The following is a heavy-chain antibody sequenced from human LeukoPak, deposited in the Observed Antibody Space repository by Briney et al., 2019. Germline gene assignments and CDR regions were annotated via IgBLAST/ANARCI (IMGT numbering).Heavy chain of an antibody. J-gene: IGHJ3*02. V-gene: IGHV1-8*01. CDR3: ARDQGVGATTGLDFDI. Sequence: ASVKVSCKASGYTFTSYDINWVRQATGQGLEWMGWMNPNSGNTGYAQKFQGRVTMTRNTSISTAYMELSSLRVEDTALYYCARDQGVGATTGLDFDIWGQGTRVTVS. CDR2: MNPNSGNT. CDR1: GYTFTSYD. D-gene: IGHD1-26*01.